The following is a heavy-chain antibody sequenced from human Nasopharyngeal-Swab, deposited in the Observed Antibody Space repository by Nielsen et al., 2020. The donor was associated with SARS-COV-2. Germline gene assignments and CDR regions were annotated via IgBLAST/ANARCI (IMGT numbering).Heavy chain of an antibody. Sequence: ASVKVSCKASGYTFTSYGISWVRQAPGQGLEWMGWISAYNGNTNYAQKLQGRVTMTTDTSTSTAYMELRSLRSDDTAVYYCARNWWFGELSLYYYYDMDVWGKGTTVTVSS. CDR2: ISAYNGNT. CDR1: GYTFTSYG. CDR3: ARNWWFGELSLYYYYDMDV. J-gene: IGHJ6*03. V-gene: IGHV1-18*01. D-gene: IGHD3-10*01.